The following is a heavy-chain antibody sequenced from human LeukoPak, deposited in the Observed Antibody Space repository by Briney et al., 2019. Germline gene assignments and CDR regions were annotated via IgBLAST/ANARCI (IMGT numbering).Heavy chain of an antibody. J-gene: IGHJ3*02. CDR1: GGSISSSSYY. Sequence: PSETLSLTCTVSGGSISSSSYYWGWIRQPPGKGLEWIGSIYYSGSTYYNPSLKSRVTISVDTSKNQFSLKLSSVTAADTAVYYCARGFVRRYYYDSSGPGVAFDIWGQGTMVTVSS. D-gene: IGHD3-22*01. CDR3: ARGFVRRYYYDSSGPGVAFDI. CDR2: IYYSGST. V-gene: IGHV4-39*07.